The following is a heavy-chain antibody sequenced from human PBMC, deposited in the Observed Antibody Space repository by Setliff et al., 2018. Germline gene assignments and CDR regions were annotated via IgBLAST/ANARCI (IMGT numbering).Heavy chain of an antibody. CDR2: ISPYSGNT. Sequence: ASVKVSCKASGYTFTNYGVTWVRQAPGQGLEWMGWISPYSGNTYYAPELQGRVTLTTNTSTTTAYLELRSLTSDDTAVYYCSRLVRYCTTTTCQRASGDDYWGQGTLVTVSS. CDR1: GYTFTNYG. V-gene: IGHV1-18*01. D-gene: IGHD2-8*01. CDR3: SRLVRYCTTTTCQRASGDDY. J-gene: IGHJ4*02.